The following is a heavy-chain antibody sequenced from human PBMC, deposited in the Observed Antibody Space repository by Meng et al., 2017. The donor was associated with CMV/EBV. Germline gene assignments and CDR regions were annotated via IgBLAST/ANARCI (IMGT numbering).Heavy chain of an antibody. CDR3: AKDRGRKFWSGYYFSMDY. D-gene: IGHD3-3*01. J-gene: IGHJ4*02. CDR1: GFTFSSYG. Sequence: GGSLRLSCAASGFTFSSYGMHWVPQAPGKGLEWVAFLRYEGSNKYYADSVKGRFTISRDNSKNTLYLQMNSLRAEDTAVYYCAKDRGRKFWSGYYFSMDYWGQGTLVTVSS. CDR2: LRYEGSNK. V-gene: IGHV3-30*02.